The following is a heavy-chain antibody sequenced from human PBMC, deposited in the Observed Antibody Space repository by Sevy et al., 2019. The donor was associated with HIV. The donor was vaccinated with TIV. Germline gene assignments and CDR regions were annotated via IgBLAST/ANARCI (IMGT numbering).Heavy chain of an antibody. CDR3: AKFYDSSGYCDY. CDR2: ISGCGGST. D-gene: IGHD3-22*01. V-gene: IGHV3-23*01. J-gene: IGHJ4*02. Sequence: GGSLRLSCAASGFTFSSYAMSWVRQAPGKGLEWVSAISGCGGSTYYADSVKGRFTISRDNSKNTLYLQMNSLRAEDTAVYYCAKFYDSSGYCDYWGQGTLVSVSS. CDR1: GFTFSSYA.